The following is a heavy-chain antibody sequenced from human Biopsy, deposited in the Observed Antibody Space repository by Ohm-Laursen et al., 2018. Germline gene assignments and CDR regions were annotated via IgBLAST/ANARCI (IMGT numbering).Heavy chain of an antibody. J-gene: IGHJ4*02. CDR3: ARWETTLGRSLDS. V-gene: IGHV1-8*01. CDR2: MSLNTGNT. D-gene: IGHD1-26*01. Sequence: ASVWVSCKASGFTFTSHDINWVRQATGQGLEWMGWMSLNTGNTVYAQRFQDRVTMTSDTSTGTAYMELTSLTSVDTAVYFCARWETTLGRSLDSWGQGTLVAVSS. CDR1: GFTFTSHD.